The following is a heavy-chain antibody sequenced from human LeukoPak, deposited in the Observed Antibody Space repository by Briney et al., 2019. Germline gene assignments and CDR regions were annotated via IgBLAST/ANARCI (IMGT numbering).Heavy chain of an antibody. Sequence: SETLSLTCTVSGGSISSYYWSWIRQPPGKGLEWIGYIYYSVSTNYNPSLKSRVTISVDTSKNQFSLKLSSVTAADTAVYYCAREPYDILTGYYRHYFDYWGQGTLVTVSS. D-gene: IGHD3-9*01. CDR3: AREPYDILTGYYRHYFDY. V-gene: IGHV4-59*01. J-gene: IGHJ4*02. CDR1: GGSISSYY. CDR2: IYYSVST.